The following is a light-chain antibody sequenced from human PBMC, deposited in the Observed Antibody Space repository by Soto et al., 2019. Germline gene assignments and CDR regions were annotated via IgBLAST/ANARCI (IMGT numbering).Light chain of an antibody. Sequence: QSALTQPASVSGSPGQSITISCTGTTSNIGSYILVSWYQQHPGKAPKLLIYDASTRPSGVSNRFSGSKSGNTASLTISGLQAEDEADYYCCSYAGSSTYVFGGGTKVTVL. CDR2: DAS. CDR3: CSYAGSSTYV. CDR1: TSNIGSYIL. J-gene: IGLJ2*01. V-gene: IGLV2-23*01.